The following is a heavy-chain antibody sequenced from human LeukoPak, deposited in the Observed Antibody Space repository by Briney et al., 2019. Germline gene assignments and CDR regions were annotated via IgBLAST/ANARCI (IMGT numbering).Heavy chain of an antibody. V-gene: IGHV3-48*01. D-gene: IGHD4-11*01. CDR1: GFSFSDYS. CDR3: ARSFNYVGWFDP. Sequence: HPGGSLRLSCAASGFSFSDYSMNWVRQAPGKGLEWVSYISRSSSPIYYADSVKGRFTISRDNAKNSLYLQMSSLRAEDTAVYYCARSFNYVGWFDPWGQGTLVTVSS. CDR2: ISRSSSPI. J-gene: IGHJ5*02.